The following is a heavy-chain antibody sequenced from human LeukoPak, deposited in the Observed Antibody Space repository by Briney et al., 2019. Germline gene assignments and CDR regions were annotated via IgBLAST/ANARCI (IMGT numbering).Heavy chain of an antibody. CDR1: GYTFTSYG. Sequence: ASVKVSCKASGYTFTSYGISWVRQAPGQGLEWMGWISAYNGNTNYAQKLQGRVTMTTDTSTSTAYMELRSLRSDDTAVYYCARVPLAPQWLVHPLYYYYYCMDVWGQGTTVTVSS. CDR2: ISAYNGNT. CDR3: ARVPLAPQWLVHPLYYYYYCMDV. J-gene: IGHJ6*02. D-gene: IGHD6-19*01. V-gene: IGHV1-18*01.